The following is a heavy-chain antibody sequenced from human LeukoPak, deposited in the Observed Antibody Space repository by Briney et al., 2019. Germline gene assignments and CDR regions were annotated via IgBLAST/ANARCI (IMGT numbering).Heavy chain of an antibody. CDR1: GFTFITYA. V-gene: IGHV3-23*01. Sequence: WGSLRLSFAASGFTFITYAMSWVPQAPGNGLEGGSAISGSGGITYYTHSVKGRFTISRENFKNTLYLQMNRLRAEDTGVYYCAKVTTGYFDYWGQGTMVTVSS. J-gene: IGHJ4*02. D-gene: IGHD1-14*01. CDR2: ISGSGGIT. CDR3: AKVTTGYFDY.